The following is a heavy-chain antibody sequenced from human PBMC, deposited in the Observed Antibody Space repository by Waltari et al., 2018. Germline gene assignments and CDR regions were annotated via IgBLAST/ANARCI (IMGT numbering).Heavy chain of an antibody. CDR1: GGTFSSYA. J-gene: IGHJ4*02. CDR2: IIPIFGTA. Sequence: QVQLVQSGAEVKKPGSSVTVSCKASGGTFSSYALRWVRQAPGPGLEWMGGIIPIFGTANYAQKFQGRVTITADKSTSTAYMELSSLRSEDTAVYYCASRGEPYYDILTGYSFDYWGQGTLVTVSS. V-gene: IGHV1-69*06. CDR3: ASRGEPYYDILTGYSFDY. D-gene: IGHD3-9*01.